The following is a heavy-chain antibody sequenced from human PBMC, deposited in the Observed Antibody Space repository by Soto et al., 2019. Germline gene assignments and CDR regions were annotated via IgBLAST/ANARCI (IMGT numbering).Heavy chain of an antibody. D-gene: IGHD2-15*01. CDR3: ARDRQWCHTPPSMDY. J-gene: IGHJ4*02. CDR1: EFSFSSYA. CDR2: ISYDGSNR. V-gene: IGHV3-30-3*01. Sequence: GGSLGLSCADSEFSFSSYAMHWVRQAPGTGLAWVAVISYDGSNRYYADSVKGRFTISRDNSKNTLYLQMNSLRVEDTAVYYCARDRQWCHTPPSMDYWGQGTLVTVSS.